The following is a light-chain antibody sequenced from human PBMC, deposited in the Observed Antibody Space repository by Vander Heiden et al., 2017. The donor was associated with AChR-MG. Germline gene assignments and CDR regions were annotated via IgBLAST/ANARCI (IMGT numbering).Light chain of an antibody. V-gene: IGKV1-39*01. CDR1: QSISSY. CDR2: AAS. Sequence: DIQMTQSPSSLSASVGDRVTITCRASQSISSYLHWYQQIPGKAPKLLIFAASSLQTGVPSRFSGSGSGTDFTLTISSLQPEDFATYYCQQSDSTLWTFGQGTKVEIK. J-gene: IGKJ1*01. CDR3: QQSDSTLWT.